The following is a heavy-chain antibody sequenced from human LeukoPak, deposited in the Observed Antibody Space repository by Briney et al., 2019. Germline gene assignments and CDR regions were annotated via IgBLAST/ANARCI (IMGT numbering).Heavy chain of an antibody. CDR1: GFTFSAHS. Sequence: QPGGSLRLSCAASGFTFSAHSMTWVRQAPGKGLEWVSGISASGDATYYADSVKGRFTISRDNSKNTLDLQMNSLRADDTAVYYGTKWTGYGDSWGQGTLVTVSS. CDR3: TKWTGYGDS. D-gene: IGHD5-12*01. J-gene: IGHJ4*02. V-gene: IGHV3-23*01. CDR2: ISASGDAT.